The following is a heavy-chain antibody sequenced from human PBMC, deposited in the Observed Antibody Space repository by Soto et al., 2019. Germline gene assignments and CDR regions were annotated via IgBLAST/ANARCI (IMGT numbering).Heavy chain of an antibody. D-gene: IGHD5-12*01. CDR2: IWYDGSNK. J-gene: IGHJ4*02. V-gene: IGHV3-33*01. CDR1: GFTFSSYG. Sequence: QVQLVESGGGVVQPGRSLRLSCAASGFTFSSYGMHWVRQAPGKGLEWVAVIWYDGSNKYYADSVKGRFTISRDNSKNTLYLQMNRLRAEDTAVYYCARDRSGYDSIDYWGQGTLVTVSS. CDR3: ARDRSGYDSIDY.